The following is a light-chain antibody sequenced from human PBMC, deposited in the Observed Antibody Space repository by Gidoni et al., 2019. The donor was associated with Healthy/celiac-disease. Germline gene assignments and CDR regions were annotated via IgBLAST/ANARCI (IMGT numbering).Light chain of an antibody. CDR2: DAS. V-gene: IGKV1-5*01. CDR1: QSISSW. CDR3: QQYNSYSPWT. J-gene: IGKJ1*01. Sequence: QSPSTLSASVGDRVTITCRASQSISSWLAWYQQKPGKAPKLLIYDASSLESGVPSRFSGSGSGTEFTLTISSLQPDDFATYYCQQYNSYSPWTVGQGTKVEIK.